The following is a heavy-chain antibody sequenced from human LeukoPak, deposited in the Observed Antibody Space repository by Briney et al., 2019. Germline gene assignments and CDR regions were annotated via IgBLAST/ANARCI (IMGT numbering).Heavy chain of an antibody. J-gene: IGHJ4*02. CDR1: GYTFTSFF. CDR2: IYTSDSDT. D-gene: IGHD6-13*01. Sequence: GESLKISCKASGYTFTSFFIGWVRQMPGQGLEWMGIIYTSDSDTRYSPSFQGQVTISVDKSISTAYLQWRGLKASDTAIYYCARPITGAGTDLGYWGQGTLVTVSS. V-gene: IGHV5-51*01. CDR3: ARPITGAGTDLGY.